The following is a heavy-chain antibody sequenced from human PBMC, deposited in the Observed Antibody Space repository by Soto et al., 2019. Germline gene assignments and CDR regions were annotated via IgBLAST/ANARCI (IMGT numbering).Heavy chain of an antibody. CDR1: GGTFSSYT. CDR2: IIPILGIA. V-gene: IGHV1-69*02. J-gene: IGHJ6*03. Sequence: GASVKVSCKASGGTFSSYTISWVRQAPGQGLEWVGRIIPILGIANYAQKFQGRVTITADKSTSTAYMELSSLRSEDTAVYYCARGGPELELSYYYYYMDVWGKGTTVTVSS. D-gene: IGHD1-7*01. CDR3: ARGGPELELSYYYYYMDV.